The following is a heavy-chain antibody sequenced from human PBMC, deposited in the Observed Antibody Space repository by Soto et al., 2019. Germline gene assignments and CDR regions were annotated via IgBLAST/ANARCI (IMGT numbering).Heavy chain of an antibody. CDR3: AMEVGRSNQFDL. J-gene: IGHJ5*02. CDR1: GYTLTELA. CDR2: SELAKGKT. Sequence: ASVKVSCKVSGYTLTELAIHWVRQAPGEGLEWMGGSELAKGKTIYAQKFQGRVTMTEDPPPDTPYMHLRSLRSEDTAVYYWAMEVGRSNQFDLWGQGTMVTVSS. V-gene: IGHV1-24*01. D-gene: IGHD1-26*01.